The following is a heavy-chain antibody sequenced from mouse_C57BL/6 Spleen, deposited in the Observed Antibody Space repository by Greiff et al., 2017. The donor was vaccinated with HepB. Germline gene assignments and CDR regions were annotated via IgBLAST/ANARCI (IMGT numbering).Heavy chain of an antibody. D-gene: IGHD1-1*01. J-gene: IGHJ1*03. CDR2: INPNYGTT. CDR1: GYSFTDYN. CDR3: ARHGSSHWYFDV. V-gene: IGHV1-39*01. Sequence: EVHLVESGPELVKPGASVKISCKASGYSFTDYNMNWVKQSNGKSLEWIGVINPNYGTTSYNQKFKGKATLTVDQSSSTAYMQLNSLTSEDSAVYYCARHGSSHWYFDVWGTGTTVTVSS.